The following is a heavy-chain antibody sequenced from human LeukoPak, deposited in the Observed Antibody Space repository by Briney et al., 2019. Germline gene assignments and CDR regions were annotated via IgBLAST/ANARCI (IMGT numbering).Heavy chain of an antibody. V-gene: IGHV4-34*01. J-gene: IGHJ4*02. CDR3: ARLVYSYVDY. CDR2: INHSGST. CDR1: GGSFSGYY. Sequence: SETLSLTCAVYGGSFSGYYWSCIRQPPGKGLEWIGEINHSGSTNYNPSLKSRVTISVDTSKNQFSLKLSSVTAADTAVYYFARLVYSYVDYWGQGTLATVSS. D-gene: IGHD5-18*01.